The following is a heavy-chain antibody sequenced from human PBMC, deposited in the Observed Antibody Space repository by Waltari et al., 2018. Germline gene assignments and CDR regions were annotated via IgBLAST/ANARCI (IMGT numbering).Heavy chain of an antibody. D-gene: IGHD2-21*02. Sequence: QLQLQESGPRLVRPSETLSLTCTVSGGSISSTTYYWAWIRQTPGKGLEWIGYIHYSGNTYYNPSLRSRVTISVDTSKNQFSLNLRSVTAADTAVYYFARRVVTTGGVDYWGQGTLVTVSS. CDR3: ARRVVTTGGVDY. V-gene: IGHV4-39*07. CDR1: GGSISSTTYY. CDR2: IHYSGNT. J-gene: IGHJ4*02.